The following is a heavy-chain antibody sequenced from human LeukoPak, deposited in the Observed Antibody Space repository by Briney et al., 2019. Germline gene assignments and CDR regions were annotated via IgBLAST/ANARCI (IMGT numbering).Heavy chain of an antibody. J-gene: IGHJ4*02. V-gene: IGHV1-2*06. CDR1: GDTFTGYY. Sequence: ASVKVSCKASGDTFTGYYVHWVRQAPGQGLEWMGRIHPNTGSTHYAKKFEGRATMTRDTSIATAYMELTRLRSDDTAVYYCARAPLYTSGWYYFNSWGQGTLVTVSS. D-gene: IGHD6-19*01. CDR3: ARAPLYTSGWYYFNS. CDR2: IHPNTGST.